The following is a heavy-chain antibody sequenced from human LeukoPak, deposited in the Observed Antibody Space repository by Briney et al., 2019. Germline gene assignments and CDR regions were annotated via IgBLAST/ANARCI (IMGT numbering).Heavy chain of an antibody. J-gene: IGHJ4*02. CDR1: GFTFSSYD. D-gene: IGHD3-10*01. CDR2: IRYDGSNK. V-gene: IGHV3-30*02. Sequence: GGSLRLSCAASGFTFSSYDIHWVRQAPGKGLEWVAFIRYDGSNKYYADSVRGRFTISRDNSKNTLYLQMNSLRAEDTAVYYCAKKYYYFDYWGQGTLVTVSS. CDR3: AKKYYYFDY.